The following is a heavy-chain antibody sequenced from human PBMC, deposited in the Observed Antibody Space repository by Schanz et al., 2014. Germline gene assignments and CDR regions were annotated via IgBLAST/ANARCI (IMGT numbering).Heavy chain of an antibody. CDR2: ISVYNHNK. J-gene: IGHJ4*02. D-gene: IGHD5-12*01. Sequence: QVQLVQSGAEVKKPGASVRVSCKASGYTFTTYAMSWVRQAPGQGLEWVGWISVYNHNKEYDQKFQGRVTITRDTSASTAYMELSSLRSEDTAVYSCARGIGGYGANNYFDYWGQGTLXTVSS. CDR3: ARGIGGYGANNYFDY. CDR1: GYTFTTYA. V-gene: IGHV1-18*01.